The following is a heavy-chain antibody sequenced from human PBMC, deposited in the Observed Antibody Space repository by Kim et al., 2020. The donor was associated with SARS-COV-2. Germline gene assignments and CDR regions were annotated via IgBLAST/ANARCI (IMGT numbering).Heavy chain of an antibody. Sequence: GGSLRLSCAASGFTFSTYWMHWVRQAPGKGLVWVSRINTDGTITTYADSVKGRFTISRDNAKNTLYLQMNTLRVEDMAVYFCLRSANRYIGMDVWGRGTTVTVSS. CDR3: LRSANRYIGMDV. D-gene: IGHD1-1*01. V-gene: IGHV3-74*03. CDR2: INTDGTIT. CDR1: GFTFSTYW. J-gene: IGHJ6*02.